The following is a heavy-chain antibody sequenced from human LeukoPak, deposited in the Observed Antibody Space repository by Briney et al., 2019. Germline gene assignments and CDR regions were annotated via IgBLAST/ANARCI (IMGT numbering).Heavy chain of an antibody. Sequence: PSETLSLTCTVSGYSISSCYYWGWIRQPPGKGLEWIGSIYHSGSTYYNPSLKSRVTISVDTSKNQFSLKLSSVTAADTAVYYCAREYYSNYVSGWGQGTLVTVSS. CDR1: GYSISSCYY. V-gene: IGHV4-38-2*02. CDR3: AREYYSNYVSG. D-gene: IGHD4-11*01. CDR2: IYHSGST. J-gene: IGHJ4*02.